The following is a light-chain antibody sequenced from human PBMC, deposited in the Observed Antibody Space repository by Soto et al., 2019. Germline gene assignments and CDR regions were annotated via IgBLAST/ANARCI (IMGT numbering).Light chain of an antibody. CDR1: DSIDRD. V-gene: IGKV1-39*01. Sequence: DIQMTQSPSSLSAFVGDTVTINCRATDSIDRDLNWYQQNPGQAPRGLITAASTLESEGPSRFSGSGSGTDFTLTLSTLQPEDLAIYYCQTTYNSPYSFGPGTKVSIK. J-gene: IGKJ3*01. CDR3: QTTYNSPYS. CDR2: AAS.